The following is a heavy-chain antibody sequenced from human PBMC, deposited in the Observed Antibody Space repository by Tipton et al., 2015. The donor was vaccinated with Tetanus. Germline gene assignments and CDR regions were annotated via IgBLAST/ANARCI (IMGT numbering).Heavy chain of an antibody. D-gene: IGHD1-26*01. Sequence: QVQLVQSGGGVVQPGRSLRLSCVASGFAFSSYDMHWVRQTPGKGLEWLAVLSYDGTHEHYADSVKGRFTISRDNSENILFLQMNGLRGDDTALYFCVRVIYSGSFYFDSWGQGTRVTVSS. V-gene: IGHV3-30*03. CDR2: LSYDGTHE. CDR3: VRVIYSGSFYFDS. CDR1: GFAFSSYD. J-gene: IGHJ4*02.